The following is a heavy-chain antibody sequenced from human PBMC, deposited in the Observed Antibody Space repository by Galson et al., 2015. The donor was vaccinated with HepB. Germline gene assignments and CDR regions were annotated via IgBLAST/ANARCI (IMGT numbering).Heavy chain of an antibody. CDR3: ARVADADYGDHSHFDY. V-gene: IGHV3-11*06. J-gene: IGHJ4*02. D-gene: IGHD4-17*01. CDR1: GFTFSDYY. CDR2: ISSSSTYT. Sequence: SLRLSCAASGFTFSDYYMSWIRQAPGKGLEWVSYISSSSTYTNYADPVKGRFTISRDNAKTSLYLQINSLRAEDTAVYYCARVADADYGDHSHFDYWGQGTLVTVSS.